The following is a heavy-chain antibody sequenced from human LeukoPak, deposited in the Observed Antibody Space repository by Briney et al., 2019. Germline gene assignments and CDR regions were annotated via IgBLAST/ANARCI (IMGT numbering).Heavy chain of an antibody. Sequence: GGSLRLSCAASGFTFSSYWMSWVRQAPGKGLEWVANIKQDGSEKYYVDSVKGRFTISGDNAKNSLYLQMNSLRAEDTAVYYCARDPDYGDYVSFDYWGQGTLVTVSS. CDR2: IKQDGSEK. J-gene: IGHJ4*02. CDR3: ARDPDYGDYVSFDY. V-gene: IGHV3-7*01. D-gene: IGHD4-17*01. CDR1: GFTFSSYW.